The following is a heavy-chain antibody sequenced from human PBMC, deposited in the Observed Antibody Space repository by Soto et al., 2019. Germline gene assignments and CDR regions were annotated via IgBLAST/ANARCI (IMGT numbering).Heavy chain of an antibody. Sequence: GGSLRLSCSASGFTFSSCAMHWVRQAPGRGLEYVSTISTIGHRTYYADSVKGRFTISRDNSKNTLSLQMSSLRAEDTAVYYCVKDLTGTYSFDYWGQGTLVTVSS. D-gene: IGHD7-27*01. V-gene: IGHV3-64D*08. CDR2: ISTIGHRT. J-gene: IGHJ4*02. CDR1: GFTFSSCA. CDR3: VKDLTGTYSFDY.